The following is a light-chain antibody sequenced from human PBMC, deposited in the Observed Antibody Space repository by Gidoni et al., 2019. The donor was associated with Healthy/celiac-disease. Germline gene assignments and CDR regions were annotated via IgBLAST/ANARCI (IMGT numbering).Light chain of an antibody. V-gene: IGKV1-27*01. CDR1: QGISNY. J-gene: IGKJ5*01. CDR2: AAS. CDR3: QKYNSALIT. Sequence: DIQMTQSPSSLSASVGDRVTITCRASQGISNYLAWYQQKPGKVPKLLIYAASTLQSGGPSRFSGSGSGTDFTLTISSLQPEDVATYYCQKYNSALITFGQGTRLEIK.